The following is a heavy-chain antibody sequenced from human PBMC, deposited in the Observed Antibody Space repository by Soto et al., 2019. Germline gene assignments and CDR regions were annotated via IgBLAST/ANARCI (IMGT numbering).Heavy chain of an antibody. CDR2: IIPIFGTA. D-gene: IGHD3-10*01. Sequence: RASVKVSCKASGGTFSSYAISWVRQAPGQGVEWMGGIIPIFGTARYAQKFQGRVTITADESTSTAYVDLSSLRSNDTAVYYCARDYYCSAFPYDMDVWGQGTTVTVSS. V-gene: IGHV1-69*13. J-gene: IGHJ6*02. CDR1: GGTFSSYA. CDR3: ARDYYCSAFPYDMDV.